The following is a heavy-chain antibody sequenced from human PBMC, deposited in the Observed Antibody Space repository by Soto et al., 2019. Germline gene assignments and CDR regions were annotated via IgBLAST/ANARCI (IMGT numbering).Heavy chain of an antibody. J-gene: IGHJ3*02. D-gene: IGHD3-22*01. V-gene: IGHV3-74*01. CDR2: INSDGSST. CDR1: GFTFSSYW. CDR3: AREGYYDSSGYSHGAFDI. Sequence: AGGSLRLSCAASGFTFSSYWMHWVRQAPGKGLVWVSRINSDGSSTSYADSVKGRFTISRDNAKNTLYLQMNSLRAEDTAVYYCAREGYYDSSGYSHGAFDIWGQGTMVTVSS.